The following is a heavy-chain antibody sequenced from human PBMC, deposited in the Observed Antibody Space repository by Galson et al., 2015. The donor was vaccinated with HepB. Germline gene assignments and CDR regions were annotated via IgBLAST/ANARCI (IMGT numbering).Heavy chain of an antibody. Sequence: SVKVSCKASGYTFTGYYMHWVRQAPGQGLEWMGWINPNSGGTNYAQKFQGWVTMTRDTSISTAYMELSRLRSDDTAVYYCARGVFGVVNYYYYMDVWGKGTTVTASS. J-gene: IGHJ6*03. V-gene: IGHV1-2*04. CDR3: ARGVFGVVNYYYYMDV. D-gene: IGHD3-3*01. CDR2: INPNSGGT. CDR1: GYTFTGYY.